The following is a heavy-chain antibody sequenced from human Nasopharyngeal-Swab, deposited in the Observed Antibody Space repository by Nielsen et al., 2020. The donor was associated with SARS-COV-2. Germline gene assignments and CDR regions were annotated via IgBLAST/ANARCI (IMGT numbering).Heavy chain of an antibody. V-gene: IGHV4-38-2*01. CDR1: GYSISSGYY. J-gene: IGHJ4*02. CDR2: IYHSGST. D-gene: IGHD5-24*01. Sequence: SETLSLTCAVSGYSISSGYYWGWIRQPPGKGLEWIGSIYHSGSTYYNPSLKSRVTISVDTSKNQFSLKLSSVTAADTAVYYCARHGSIGMATIFYFDYWGQGTLVTVSS. CDR3: ARHGSIGMATIFYFDY.